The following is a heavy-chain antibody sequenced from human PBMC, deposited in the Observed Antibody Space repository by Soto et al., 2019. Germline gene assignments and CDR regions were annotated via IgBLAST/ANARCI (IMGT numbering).Heavy chain of an antibody. D-gene: IGHD2-2*01. CDR2: IYYSGST. J-gene: IGHJ4*02. CDR1: GVSISTYY. Sequence: PSETLSLTCTVSGVSISTYYWNWIRQPPGKGLEWIGSIYYSGSTNYSPSLKSRVSISIDTSKKQFSLKVSSVTAADTAMYYCARGYCSTSSCYEFDSRGQGTLVTAPQ. CDR3: ARGYCSTSSCYEFDS. V-gene: IGHV4-59*01.